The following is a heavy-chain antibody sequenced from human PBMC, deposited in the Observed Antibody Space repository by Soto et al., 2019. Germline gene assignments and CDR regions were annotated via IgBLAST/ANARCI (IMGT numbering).Heavy chain of an antibody. J-gene: IGHJ4*02. CDR1: SGSISSEQR. D-gene: IGHD6-19*01. CDR2: IHHSGST. CDR3: ARSFGWYAIDH. Sequence: QMQLQESSRGLVKPSETLSLICTVSSGSISSEQRWSWVRQPPGKGLEWIGEIHHSGSTNENPSLRSRVTMSVDKSKNQFSLKLNSVTAADTAVYFCARSFGWYAIDHWGQGTLVIVSS. V-gene: IGHV4-4*02.